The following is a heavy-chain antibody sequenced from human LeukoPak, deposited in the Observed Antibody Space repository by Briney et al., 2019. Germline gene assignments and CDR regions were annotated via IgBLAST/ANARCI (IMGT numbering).Heavy chain of an antibody. Sequence: ASVKVSCKASGYTFTGYYMHWVRQAPGQGLEWMGWINPNSGGTNYAQKLQGRVTMTTDTSTSTAYMELRSLRSDDTAVYYCARDQIVVVPAATPFDYWGQGTLVTVSS. J-gene: IGHJ4*02. CDR3: ARDQIVVVPAATPFDY. CDR2: INPNSGGT. D-gene: IGHD2-2*01. CDR1: GYTFTGYY. V-gene: IGHV1-2*02.